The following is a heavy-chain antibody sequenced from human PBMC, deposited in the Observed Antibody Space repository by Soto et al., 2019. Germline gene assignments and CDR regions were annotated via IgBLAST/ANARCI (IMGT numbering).Heavy chain of an antibody. Sequence: ASVKVSCKGSGYTFTSYGISWVRQAPGQGLEWMGWISAYNGNTNYAQKLQGRVTMTTDTSTSTAYMELRSLRSDDTAAYYCARGITMVRGVIPNYFDYWGQGTLVTVSS. V-gene: IGHV1-18*01. D-gene: IGHD3-10*01. J-gene: IGHJ4*02. CDR3: ARGITMVRGVIPNYFDY. CDR2: ISAYNGNT. CDR1: GYTFTSYG.